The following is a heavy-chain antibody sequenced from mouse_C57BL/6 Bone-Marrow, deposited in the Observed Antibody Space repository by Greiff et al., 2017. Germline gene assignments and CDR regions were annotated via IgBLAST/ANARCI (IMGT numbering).Heavy chain of an antibody. J-gene: IGHJ2*01. D-gene: IGHD1-1*01. V-gene: IGHV1-15*01. CDR3: TRAIYYGSSLDY. Sequence: VQRVASGAELVRPGASVTLSCKASGYTFTDYEMHWVKQTPVHGLEWIGAIDPETGGTAYNQKFKGKAILTADKSSSTAYMELRSLTSEDSAVYYCTRAIYYGSSLDYWGQGTTLTVSS. CDR1: GYTFTDYE. CDR2: IDPETGGT.